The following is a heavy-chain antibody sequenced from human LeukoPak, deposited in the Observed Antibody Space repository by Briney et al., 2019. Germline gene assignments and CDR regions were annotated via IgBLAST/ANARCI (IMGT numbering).Heavy chain of an antibody. CDR1: GYTFTGYY. Sequence: GASVKVSCKASGYTFTGYYMHWVRQAPGQGLEWKGWINPNSGGTNYAQKFQGRVTMTRDTSISTAYMELSRLRSDDTAVYYCARGAFCTNGVCYTPRMDVWGKGTTVTVSS. J-gene: IGHJ6*03. V-gene: IGHV1-2*02. CDR2: INPNSGGT. D-gene: IGHD2-8*01. CDR3: ARGAFCTNGVCYTPRMDV.